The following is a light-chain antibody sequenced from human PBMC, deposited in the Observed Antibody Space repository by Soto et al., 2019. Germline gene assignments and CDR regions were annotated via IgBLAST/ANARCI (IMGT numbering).Light chain of an antibody. CDR3: QQRSNWLT. CDR2: DTS. V-gene: IGKV3-11*01. CDR1: QSVSSY. Sequence: EIVMTHSPATLSVSPGEIATLSCRASQSVSSYLAWYQQKPGQAPRLLIYDTSNRATGIPARFSGSGSGTDFTLTISSLEPEDFAVYYCQQRSNWLTFGGGTKVDI. J-gene: IGKJ4*01.